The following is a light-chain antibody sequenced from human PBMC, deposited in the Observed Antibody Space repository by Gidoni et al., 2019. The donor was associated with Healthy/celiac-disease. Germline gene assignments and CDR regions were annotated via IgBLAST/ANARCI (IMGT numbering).Light chain of an antibody. CDR2: GAS. Sequence: VLTQSPGPLSLSPGERATLPCRASQSVSSSYLAWYQQKPGQAPRLLIYGASSRATGIPDRFSGSGSGTDFTLTISRLEPEDFAVYYCQQYGSSPRTFXQXTKLEIK. CDR1: QSVSSSY. CDR3: QQYGSSPRT. J-gene: IGKJ2*01. V-gene: IGKV3-20*01.